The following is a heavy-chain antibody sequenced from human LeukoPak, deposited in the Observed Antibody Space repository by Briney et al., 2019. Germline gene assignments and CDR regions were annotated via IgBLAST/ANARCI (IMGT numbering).Heavy chain of an antibody. CDR3: ASYRNYYDSSGYLNDAFDI. J-gene: IGHJ3*02. CDR1: GGSISSYY. Sequence: PSETLSLTCTVSGGSISSYYWSWIRQPPGKGLEWIGYIYYSGSTNYSPSLKSRVTISVDTSKNQFSLKLSSVTAADTAVYYCASYRNYYDSSGYLNDAFDIWGQGTMVTVSS. V-gene: IGHV4-59*01. CDR2: IYYSGST. D-gene: IGHD3-22*01.